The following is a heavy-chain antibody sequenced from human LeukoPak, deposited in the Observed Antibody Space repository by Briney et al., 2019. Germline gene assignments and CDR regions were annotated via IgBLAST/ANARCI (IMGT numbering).Heavy chain of an antibody. CDR3: ARGEYGSGSYHIDY. V-gene: IGHV3-21*01. CDR2: ISSSSSYI. D-gene: IGHD3-10*01. CDR1: GGSISSYY. Sequence: PSETLSLTCAVYGGSISSYYWSWVRQAPGKGLEWVSFISSSSSYIYYADSVKGRFTISRDNAKNSLYLQMNSLRAEDTAVYYCARGEYGSGSYHIDYWGQGTLVTVSS. J-gene: IGHJ4*02.